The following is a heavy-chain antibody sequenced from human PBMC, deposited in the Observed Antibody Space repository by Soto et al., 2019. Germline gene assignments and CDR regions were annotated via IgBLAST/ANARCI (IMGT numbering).Heavy chain of an antibody. Sequence: SETLSLTCTVSGGSVSSVSYYWSWIRQPPGKGLEWIGHIYYRWSTRYNPSLKSRVTLSVDTSKNQFSLKLSSVTAADTAVYYCARDMHAGFTHYFDPWGQGTLVTVSS. CDR2: IYYRWST. V-gene: IGHV4-61*01. CDR1: GGSVSSVSYY. CDR3: ARDMHAGFTHYFDP. J-gene: IGHJ5*02. D-gene: IGHD1-26*01.